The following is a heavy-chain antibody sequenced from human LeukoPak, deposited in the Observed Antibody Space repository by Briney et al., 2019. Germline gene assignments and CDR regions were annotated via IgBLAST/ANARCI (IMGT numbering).Heavy chain of an antibody. J-gene: IGHJ5*02. CDR3: ARASRFGGRTNWFAP. V-gene: IGHV4-39*01. CDR1: GGSISSSSYY. Sequence: SETLSLTCTVSGGSISSSSYYWGWIRQPPGKGLEWIGSIYYSGSTYYNPSLKSRVTISVDTSKNQFSLKLSSVTAADTAVYYCARASRFGGRTNWFAPWGQGTLVTVSS. D-gene: IGHD3-10*01. CDR2: IYYSGST.